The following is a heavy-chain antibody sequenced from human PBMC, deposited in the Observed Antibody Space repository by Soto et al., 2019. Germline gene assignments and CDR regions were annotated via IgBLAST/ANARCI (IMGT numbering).Heavy chain of an antibody. D-gene: IGHD3-10*01. CDR2: VSHDGSEK. Sequence: GGSLRLSCAASIFTFSSFGMHWVRQAPGRGLEWVAVVSHDGSEKYYTDSVEGRFTISRDNSKNTLYLQMNSLRPEDTAVYFCAKGSQEKVSLYYAMDVWGQGTMVTVSS. J-gene: IGHJ6*02. CDR1: IFTFSSFG. V-gene: IGHV3-30*18. CDR3: AKGSQEKVSLYYAMDV.